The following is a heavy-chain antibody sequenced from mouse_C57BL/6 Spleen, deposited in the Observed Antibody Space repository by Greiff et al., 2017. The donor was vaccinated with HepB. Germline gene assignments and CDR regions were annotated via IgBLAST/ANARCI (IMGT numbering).Heavy chain of an antibody. CDR3: ARGGGNYWYFDV. D-gene: IGHD2-1*01. CDR1: GYTFTSYW. Sequence: QVQLQQPGAELVMPGASVKLSCKASGYTFTSYWMHWVKQRPGQGLEWIGEIDPSDSYTNYNQKFKGKSTLTVDKSSSTAYMQLSSLTSEDSAVYYCARGGGNYWYFDVWGTGTTVTVSS. CDR2: IDPSDSYT. V-gene: IGHV1-69*01. J-gene: IGHJ1*03.